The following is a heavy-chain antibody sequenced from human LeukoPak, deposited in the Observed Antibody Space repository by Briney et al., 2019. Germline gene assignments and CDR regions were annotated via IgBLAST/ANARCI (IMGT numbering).Heavy chain of an antibody. J-gene: IGHJ2*01. CDR3: ARSGKWGYFDL. CDR2: IYYSGST. D-gene: IGHD3-10*01. Sequence: SETLSLTCTASGGSISSYYWSWIRQSPGKGLEWIGYIYYSGSTNYNPSLKSRVTISVDTSKNQFSLKLSSVTAADTAVYYCARSGKWGYFDLWGRGTLVTVSS. V-gene: IGHV4-59*08. CDR1: GGSISSYY.